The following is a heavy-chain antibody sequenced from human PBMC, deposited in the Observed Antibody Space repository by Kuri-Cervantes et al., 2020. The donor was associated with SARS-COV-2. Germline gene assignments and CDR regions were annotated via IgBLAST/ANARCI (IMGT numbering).Heavy chain of an antibody. V-gene: IGHV1-2*02. Sequence: ASVKVSCKASGYTFTGYYMHWVRQAPGQGLEWMGWINPNSGGTNYAQKFQGRVTMTRDTSISTAYMELSRLRPDDTAVYYCARDRYCSSTSCSYWFDLWGQGTLVTVSS. D-gene: IGHD2-2*01. CDR2: INPNSGGT. J-gene: IGHJ5*02. CDR3: ARDRYCSSTSCSYWFDL. CDR1: GYTFTGYY.